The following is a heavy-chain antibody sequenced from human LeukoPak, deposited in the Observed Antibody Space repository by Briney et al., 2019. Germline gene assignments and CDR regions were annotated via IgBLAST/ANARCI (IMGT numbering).Heavy chain of an antibody. CDR2: IYSSGST. Sequence: SQTLSLTCTVSGGSISSGSYYWSWIRQPAGKGLEWIGRIYSSGSTNYNPSLKSRVTILLDTSKNQFSLKLSSVTAADTAVYYCARDFPDVVVTTTTDGVYNWFDPWGQGTLVTVSS. D-gene: IGHD2-21*02. V-gene: IGHV4-61*02. CDR1: GGSISSGSYY. CDR3: ARDFPDVVVTTTTDGVYNWFDP. J-gene: IGHJ5*02.